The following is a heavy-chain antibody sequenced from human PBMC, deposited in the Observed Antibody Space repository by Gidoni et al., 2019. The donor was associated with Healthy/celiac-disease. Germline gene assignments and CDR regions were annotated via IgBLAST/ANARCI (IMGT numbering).Heavy chain of an antibody. CDR1: GGTFSSYA. CDR3: ARGFLGGYQRVDAFDI. V-gene: IGHV1-69*04. J-gene: IGHJ3*02. Sequence: QVQLVQSGAEVKKPGSSVKVSCKASGGTFSSYAISWVRQAPGQGLEWMGRIIPILSIANYAQKFQGRVTITADKSTSTAYMELSSLRSEDTAVYYCARGFLGGYQRVDAFDIWGQGTMVTVSS. CDR2: IIPILSIA. D-gene: IGHD3-16*01.